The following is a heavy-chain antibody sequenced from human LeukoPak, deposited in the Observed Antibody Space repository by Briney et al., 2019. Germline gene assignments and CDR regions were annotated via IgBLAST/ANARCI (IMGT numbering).Heavy chain of an antibody. CDR1: GFTLSSYS. Sequence: GRSLRLSCAASGFTLSSYSMYWVRQAPGKGLEWVSSISSSSSHMFYADSVKGRFSISRDNANNSLYLQMNSLRAEDTAVYYCVRDSGSSYGYYFLHWGQGTLVTVSS. D-gene: IGHD1-26*01. CDR3: VRDSGSSYGYYFLH. J-gene: IGHJ1*01. V-gene: IGHV3-21*01. CDR2: ISSSSSHM.